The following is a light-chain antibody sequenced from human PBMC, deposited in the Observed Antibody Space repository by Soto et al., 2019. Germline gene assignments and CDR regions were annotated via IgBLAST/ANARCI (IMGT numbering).Light chain of an antibody. Sequence: QSALTQPASVSGSPGQSITISCTGTSSDIGGYNYVSWYQHHPGKAPKVVIYEVTNRPSGVSNRFSGSKSGATASLTISGLHAEDEAEYYCSSYTSSSTLYVFGTGTQMTVL. CDR1: SSDIGGYNY. CDR3: SSYTSSSTLYV. J-gene: IGLJ1*01. V-gene: IGLV2-14*01. CDR2: EVT.